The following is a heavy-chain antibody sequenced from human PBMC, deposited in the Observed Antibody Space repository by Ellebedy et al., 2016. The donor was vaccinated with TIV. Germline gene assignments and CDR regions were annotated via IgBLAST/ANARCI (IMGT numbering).Heavy chain of an antibody. CDR1: GFTFSSYS. Sequence: PGGSLRLSCAASGFTFSSYSMNWVRQAPGKGLEWVSSSSSSSYYIYYADSVKGRFTFSRDNAKNSLYLQMNSLRVEDTAVYYCARDLDYYYGMDVWGQGTTVTVSS. CDR3: ARDLDYYYGMDV. J-gene: IGHJ6*02. V-gene: IGHV3-21*01. CDR2: SSSSSYYI.